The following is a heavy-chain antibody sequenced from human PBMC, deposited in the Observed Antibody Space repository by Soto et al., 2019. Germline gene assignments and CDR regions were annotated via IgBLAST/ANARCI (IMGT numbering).Heavy chain of an antibody. CDR2: SNHSGST. V-gene: IGHV4-34*01. D-gene: IGHD3-22*01. CDR1: GGSFSGYY. Sequence: SETLSLTCAVYGGSFSGYYWSWIRQPPGKGLEWIGESNHSGSTNYNPSLKSRVTISVDTSKNQFSLKLSSVTAADTAVYYCARGRSRDSSGYYYGVRLAFDIWGQGTMVTVSS. CDR3: ARGRSRDSSGYYYGVRLAFDI. J-gene: IGHJ3*02.